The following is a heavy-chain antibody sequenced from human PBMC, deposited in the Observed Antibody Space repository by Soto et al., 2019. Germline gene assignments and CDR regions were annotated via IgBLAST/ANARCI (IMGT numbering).Heavy chain of an antibody. D-gene: IGHD2-15*01. J-gene: IGHJ4*02. CDR1: SGSISSSNW. V-gene: IGHV4-4*02. CDR3: ARRYCSGGSCYIDY. Sequence: QVQLQESGPGLVKPSGTLSLTCAVSSGSISSSNWWSWVRQPPGKGLEWIGEIYQSGSTNYNPSLKSRVTISVDTSKNQFSLKLSSVTAADTAVYYWARRYCSGGSCYIDYWGQGTLVTVSS. CDR2: IYQSGST.